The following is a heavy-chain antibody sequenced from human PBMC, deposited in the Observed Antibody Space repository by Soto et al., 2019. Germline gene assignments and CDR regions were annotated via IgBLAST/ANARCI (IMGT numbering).Heavy chain of an antibody. D-gene: IGHD3-22*01. J-gene: IGHJ4*02. CDR3: AKDRVSKYYYDSSGYSNFDY. CDR1: GFTFSSYA. CDR2: ISGSGGST. V-gene: IGHV3-23*01. Sequence: EVQLLESGGGLVQPGGSLRLSCAASGFTFSSYAMSWVRQAPGKGLEWVSAISGSGGSTYYADSVKGRFTISRDNSKNTLYLQMNSLRAEDTAVYYCAKDRVSKYYYDSSGYSNFDYWGQGTLVTVSS.